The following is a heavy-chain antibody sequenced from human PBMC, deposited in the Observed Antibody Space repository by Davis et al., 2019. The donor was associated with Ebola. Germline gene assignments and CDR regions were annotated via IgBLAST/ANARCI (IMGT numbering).Heavy chain of an antibody. V-gene: IGHV3-7*03. J-gene: IGHJ6*02. CDR3: AKDWEVEQQLLYYYYGMDV. Sequence: GESLKISCAASGITFSNYCMSWVRQAPGQGLEWVANISPDGSENYYVDSVKGRFTISRDNAKNSLYLQMNSLRAEDTAVYYCAKDWEVEQQLLYYYYGMDVWGQGTTVTVSS. D-gene: IGHD6-13*01. CDR2: ISPDGSEN. CDR1: GITFSNYC.